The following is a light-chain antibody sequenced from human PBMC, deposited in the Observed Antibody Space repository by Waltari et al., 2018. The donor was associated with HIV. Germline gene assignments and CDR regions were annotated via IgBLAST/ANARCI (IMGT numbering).Light chain of an antibody. CDR2: AAS. CDR1: QGIGSY. CDR3: QQLNSYPRYT. J-gene: IGKJ2*01. Sequence: DIQLTQSPSFLSASVGDRVTITCRASQGIGSYLAWYQQKPGKAPKLLIYAASTLQSRVPSRFSGSGSGTEITLTISSLQPEDFATYYCQQLNSYPRYTFGQGTKLEIK. V-gene: IGKV1-9*01.